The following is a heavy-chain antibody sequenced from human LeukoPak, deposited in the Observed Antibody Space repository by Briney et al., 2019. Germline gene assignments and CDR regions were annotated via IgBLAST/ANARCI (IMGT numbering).Heavy chain of an antibody. V-gene: IGHV4-59*01. CDR2: IYNGGST. CDR3: ARAGQSLNYYDSSGPLDY. J-gene: IGHJ4*02. CDR1: GASISGYY. D-gene: IGHD3-22*01. Sequence: SETLSLTCTVCGASISGYYWSWIRQPPGKGLEWIGYIYNGGSTKYNHSLKSRATIYLDTSKNQFSLKLSSVTAADTAVYYCARAGQSLNYYDSSGPLDYWGQGTLVTVSS.